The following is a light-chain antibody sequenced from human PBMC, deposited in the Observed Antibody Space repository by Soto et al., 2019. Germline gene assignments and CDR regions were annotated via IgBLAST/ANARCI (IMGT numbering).Light chain of an antibody. V-gene: IGKV1-5*01. J-gene: IGKJ5*01. Sequence: DIQMTQSPSTLSASVGDRVTITCRASQTVNTWLAWYQQKPGKAPKVLIFDASSLKTGVPSRFSGSGSGTEFTLTISSLQPDDFATYYCQQYNSYQYTFGQGTRLEIK. CDR3: QQYNSYQYT. CDR1: QTVNTW. CDR2: DAS.